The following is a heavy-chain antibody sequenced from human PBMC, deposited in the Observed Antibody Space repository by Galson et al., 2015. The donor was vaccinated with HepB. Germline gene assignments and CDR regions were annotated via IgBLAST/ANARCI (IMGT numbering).Heavy chain of an antibody. J-gene: IGHJ3*02. D-gene: IGHD1-26*01. Sequence: LRLSCAASGFTFSSYWMHWVRQAPGKGLVWVSRINSDGSSTSYADSVKGRFTISRDNAKNTLYLQMNSLRAEDTAVYYCARDRSGSYFGDAFDIWGQGTMVTVSS. CDR3: ARDRSGSYFGDAFDI. V-gene: IGHV3-74*01. CDR2: INSDGSST. CDR1: GFTFSSYW.